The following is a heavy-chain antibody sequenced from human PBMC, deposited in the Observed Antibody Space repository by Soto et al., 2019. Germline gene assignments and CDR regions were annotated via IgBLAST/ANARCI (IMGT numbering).Heavy chain of an antibody. Sequence: GGSLRLSCVASGFTFSNYWMTWVRQAPGKGLEWVANIRQDGGEKYHVDSVKGRFTISRDNAKNTLYLQMNSLRAEDTALFYCAKLGQCSTTSCYRYNGLDVWGQGTTVTVSS. CDR3: AKLGQCSTTSCYRYNGLDV. D-gene: IGHD2-2*02. J-gene: IGHJ6*02. CDR1: GFTFSNYW. CDR2: IRQDGGEK. V-gene: IGHV3-7*03.